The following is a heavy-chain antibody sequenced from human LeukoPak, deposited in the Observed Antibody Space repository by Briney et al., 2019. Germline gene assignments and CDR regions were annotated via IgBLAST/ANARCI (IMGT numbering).Heavy chain of an antibody. V-gene: IGHV4-34*01. Sequence: SETLSLTCAVYGGSFSGYYWSWIRQPPGKGLEWIGAINHSGSTNYNPSLKGRVTISVDTSKNQFSLKLSSVTAADTAVYYCARVRGGSYYPPDYWGQGTLVTVSS. J-gene: IGHJ4*02. CDR1: GGSFSGYY. CDR2: INHSGST. D-gene: IGHD1-26*01. CDR3: ARVRGGSYYPPDY.